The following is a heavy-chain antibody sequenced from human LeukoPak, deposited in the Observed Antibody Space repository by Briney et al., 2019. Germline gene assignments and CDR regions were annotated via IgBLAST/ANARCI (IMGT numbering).Heavy chain of an antibody. V-gene: IGHV3-30*18. CDR2: ISYDGSNK. CDR1: GFTFSTYG. J-gene: IGHJ3*02. CDR3: AKGITGDVWYDAFDI. Sequence: GGSLRLSCAASGFTFSTYGMPWVRQAPGRGLEWVAVISYDGSNKYYADSVMGRFTISRDNSKNTLYLQMNSLRAEDTAVYYCAKGITGDVWYDAFDIWGQGTMVTVSS. D-gene: IGHD7-27*01.